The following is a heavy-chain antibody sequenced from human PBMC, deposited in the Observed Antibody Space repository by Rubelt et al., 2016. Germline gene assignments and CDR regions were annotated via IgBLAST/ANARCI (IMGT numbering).Heavy chain of an antibody. Sequence: LVQSGAEVKKPGSSVKVSCKASGGTFSSYAISWVRQAPGQGLEWMGRIIPILGIANYAQKFQGRVTITADKSTSTAYMELSSLRSEDTAVYYCARVPAGYCSSTSWYVSDYWGQGTLVTVSS. V-gene: IGHV1-69*04. CDR1: GGTFSSYA. CDR2: IIPILGIA. J-gene: IGHJ4*02. D-gene: IGHD2-2*03. CDR3: ARVPAGYCSSTSWYVSDY.